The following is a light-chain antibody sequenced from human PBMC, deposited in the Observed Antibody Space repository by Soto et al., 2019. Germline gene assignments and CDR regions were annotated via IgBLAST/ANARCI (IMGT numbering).Light chain of an antibody. J-gene: IGKJ2*01. Sequence: DIQMTQSPSSLSASVGDRVTITCRASQSIRSYLNWYHQKPGKTPQLLIYGASNLQSGAPSRFTGSGSGTQFTLTISSLQHEDFATYYCQQSYTTPYTFGQGTKLEIK. CDR3: QQSYTTPYT. V-gene: IGKV1-39*01. CDR2: GAS. CDR1: QSIRSY.